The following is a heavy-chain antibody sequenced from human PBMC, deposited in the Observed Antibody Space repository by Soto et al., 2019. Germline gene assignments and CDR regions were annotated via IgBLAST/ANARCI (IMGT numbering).Heavy chain of an antibody. J-gene: IGHJ4*02. V-gene: IGHV1-46*03. CDR3: ARDPLEGYCSGGSCYSLSFDY. CDR2: INPSGGST. D-gene: IGHD2-15*01. Sequence: QVQLVQSGAEVKKPGASVKVSCKASGYTFTSYYMHWVRQAPGQGLEWMGIINPSGGSTSYAQKFQGRVTMTRDTSTSTVYMELSSLRSEDTAVYYCARDPLEGYCSGGSCYSLSFDYWGQGTLVTVSS. CDR1: GYTFTSYY.